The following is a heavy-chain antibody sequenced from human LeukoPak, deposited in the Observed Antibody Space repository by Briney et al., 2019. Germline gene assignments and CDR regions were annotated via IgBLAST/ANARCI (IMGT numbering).Heavy chain of an antibody. V-gene: IGHV1-2*02. J-gene: IGHJ4*02. CDR1: GFDFRDYL. Sequence: ASVKVSCKASGFDFRDYLIHWVRQAPGEGLEWMGSINPDTEDSKIAQQFQGRVTMTRDTSITTVYMDLSGLTSDDTALYYCTQGRFSSSWNLLGYWGQGSLVIVSS. D-gene: IGHD6-13*01. CDR3: TQGRFSSSWNLLGY. CDR2: INPDTEDS.